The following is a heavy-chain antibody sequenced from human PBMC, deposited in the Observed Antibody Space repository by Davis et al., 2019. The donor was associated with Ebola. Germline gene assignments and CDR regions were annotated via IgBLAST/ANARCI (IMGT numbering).Heavy chain of an antibody. CDR2: IYYSGST. CDR3: ARGRAKVDP. V-gene: IGHV4-39*01. Sequence: SETLSLTCTVSGGSISSSSYYWGWIRQPPGKGLEWIGSIYYSGSTYYNPSLKSRVTISVDTSKNQFSLKLSSVTAADTAVYYCARGRAKVDPWGQGTLVTVSS. J-gene: IGHJ5*02. CDR1: GGSISSSSYY.